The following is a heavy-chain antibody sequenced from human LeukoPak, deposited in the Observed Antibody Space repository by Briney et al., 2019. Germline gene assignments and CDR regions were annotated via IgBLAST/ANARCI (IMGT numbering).Heavy chain of an antibody. Sequence: SETLSLTCTVSGGSIRSGGYYWSWIRQHPGKGLEWIGYIYYSGSTYYNPSLKSRVTISVDTSKNQFSLKLSSVTAADTAVYCCARAPYYYDSSGPWGMDVWGQGTTVTVSS. D-gene: IGHD3-22*01. V-gene: IGHV4-31*03. J-gene: IGHJ6*02. CDR2: IYYSGST. CDR3: ARAPYYYDSSGPWGMDV. CDR1: GGSIRSGGYY.